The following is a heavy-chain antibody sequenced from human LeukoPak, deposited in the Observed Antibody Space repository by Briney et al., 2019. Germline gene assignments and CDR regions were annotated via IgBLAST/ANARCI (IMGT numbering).Heavy chain of an antibody. CDR1: GFTFSSYW. V-gene: IGHV3-7*01. CDR3: ARDDTSSGWTGWFDP. CDR2: IKQDGSEK. J-gene: IGHJ5*02. Sequence: PGGSLRLSCAASGFTFSSYWMSWVRQAPGKGLEWVASIKQDGSEKYYVDSVKGRFTISRDNAKNSLYLQMNSLRAEDTAVYYCARDDTSSGWTGWFDPWGQGTLVTVSS. D-gene: IGHD6-19*01.